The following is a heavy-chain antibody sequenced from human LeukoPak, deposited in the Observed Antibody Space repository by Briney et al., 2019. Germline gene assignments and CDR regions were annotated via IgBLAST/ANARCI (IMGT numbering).Heavy chain of an antibody. CDR1: GGSFSGYY. V-gene: IGHV4-34*01. J-gene: IGHJ4*02. D-gene: IGHD3-10*01. CDR2: INHSGGT. Sequence: SETLSLTCAVYGGSFSGYYWRWLRQPPGKGREWLGEINHSGGTNYHPSLKRRVPISVDTSKNQFPLKLSSVTAADTAVYYCARGITSDYWGQGTLVTVSS. CDR3: ARGITSDY.